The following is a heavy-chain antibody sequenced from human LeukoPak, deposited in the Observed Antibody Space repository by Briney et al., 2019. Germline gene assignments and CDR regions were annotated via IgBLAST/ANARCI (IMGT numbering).Heavy chain of an antibody. J-gene: IGHJ5*02. CDR2: ISYDGSNK. CDR3: ARDTGRRYYDSSGYYYVASNWFDP. CDR1: GFTFSSYA. V-gene: IGHV3-30*04. Sequence: GRSLRLSCAASGFTFSSYAMHWVRQAPGKGLEWVAVISYDGSNKYYADSVKGRFTISRDNSKNTLYLQMNSLRAEDTAVYYCARDTGRRYYDSSGYYYVASNWFDPWGQGTLVTVSS. D-gene: IGHD3-22*01.